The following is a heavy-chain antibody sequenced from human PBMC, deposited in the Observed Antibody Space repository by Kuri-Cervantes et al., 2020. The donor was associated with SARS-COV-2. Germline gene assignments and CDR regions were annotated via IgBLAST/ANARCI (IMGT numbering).Heavy chain of an antibody. CDR1: GFTFSSYA. CDR3: AKDRGYSYGQPDAFDI. Sequence: LSLTCAASGFTFSSYAMSWVRQAPGKGLEWVSAISGSGGSTYYADSVKGRFTISRDNSKNTLYLQMNSLRAEDTAVYYCAKDRGYSYGQPDAFDIWGQGTMVTVSS. D-gene: IGHD5-18*01. J-gene: IGHJ3*02. CDR2: ISGSGGST. V-gene: IGHV3-23*01.